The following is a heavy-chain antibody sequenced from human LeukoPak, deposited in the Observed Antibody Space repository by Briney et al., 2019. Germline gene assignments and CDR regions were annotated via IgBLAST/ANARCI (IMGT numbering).Heavy chain of an antibody. CDR2: ISGSGGST. V-gene: IGHV3-23*01. CDR1: GFTFSSYA. D-gene: IGHD2-2*01. Sequence: GGSLRLSCAASGFTFSSYAMSWVRRAPGKGLEWVSAISGSGGSTYYADSVKGRFTISRDNSKNTLYLQMNSLRAEDTAVYYCAKDRFSVVVPGAADYWGQGTLVTVSS. J-gene: IGHJ4*02. CDR3: AKDRFSVVVPGAADY.